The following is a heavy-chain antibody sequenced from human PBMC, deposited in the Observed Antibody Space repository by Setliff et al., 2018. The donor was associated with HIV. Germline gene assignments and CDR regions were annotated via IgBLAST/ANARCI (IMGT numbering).Heavy chain of an antibody. Sequence: RASVKVSCKTSGGTYSSYAISWVRQAPGQGLEWMGGIIPMFDAPNYAQKFQGRVTITADESTSTAYMELSSLRSEDSAVYFCARPIRAAVGNDAFHVWGQGTMVTVSS. CDR3: ARPIRAAVGNDAFHV. CDR1: GGTYSSYA. J-gene: IGHJ3*01. D-gene: IGHD6-13*01. CDR2: IIPMFDAP. V-gene: IGHV1-69*13.